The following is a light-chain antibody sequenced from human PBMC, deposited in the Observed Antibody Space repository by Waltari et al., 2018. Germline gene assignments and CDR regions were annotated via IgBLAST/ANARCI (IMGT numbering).Light chain of an antibody. CDR2: DAS. J-gene: IGKJ4*01. V-gene: IGKV3-11*01. Sequence: EIVLTQSPGTLSLSPGESATLSCRASEGVSTYLAWYQQKPGQAPRLLIYDASNRAAGIPARFVASGSETDVTLTISRLEPEDVAVYYCQERSNWPGGSFGGGTKVEIK. CDR3: QERSNWPGGS. CDR1: EGVSTY.